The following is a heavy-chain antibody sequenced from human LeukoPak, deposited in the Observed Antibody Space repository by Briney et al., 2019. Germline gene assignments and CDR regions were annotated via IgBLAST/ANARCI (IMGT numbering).Heavy chain of an antibody. Sequence: PGGSLRLSCAASGFTFSSYAMHWVRQAPGKGLEWVAVISYDGSNKYYADSVKGRFTISRDNSKNTLYLQMNSLRAEDTAVYYCARDRQYSSSWRIFDYWGQGTLVTVSS. V-gene: IGHV3-30-3*01. D-gene: IGHD6-13*01. J-gene: IGHJ4*02. CDR2: ISYDGSNK. CDR1: GFTFSSYA. CDR3: ARDRQYSSSWRIFDY.